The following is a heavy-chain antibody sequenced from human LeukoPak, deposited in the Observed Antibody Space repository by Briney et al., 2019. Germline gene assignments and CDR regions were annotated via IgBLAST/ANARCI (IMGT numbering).Heavy chain of an antibody. V-gene: IGHV5-51*01. D-gene: IGHD3-22*01. CDR2: IYPGDSDT. CDR3: ARNRYYYDSSGYFNDAFDI. Sequence: GESLKISCKGSGYSFTSYWIGWVRQMPGKGLEWMGIIYPGDSDTRYSPSFQGQVTISADKSISTAYLQWSSLKASDTAMYYCARNRYYYDSSGYFNDAFDIWGQETMVTVSS. J-gene: IGHJ3*02. CDR1: GYSFTSYW.